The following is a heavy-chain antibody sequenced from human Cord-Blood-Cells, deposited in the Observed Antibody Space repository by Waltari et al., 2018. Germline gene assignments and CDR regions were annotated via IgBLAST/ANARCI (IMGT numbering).Heavy chain of an antibody. V-gene: IGHV4-34*01. CDR3: ARVSLEQLVYFDY. CDR1: GGSFSGYY. D-gene: IGHD6-6*01. CDR2: INHSGST. Sequence: QVQLQQWGAGLLKPSETLSLTCAVYGGSFSGYYWSWIRQPPGKGLEWIGEINHSGSTNYNPSLKSRVTMSVDTSKNQFSLKLSSVTAADTAVYYCARVSLEQLVYFDYWGQGTLVTVSS. J-gene: IGHJ4*02.